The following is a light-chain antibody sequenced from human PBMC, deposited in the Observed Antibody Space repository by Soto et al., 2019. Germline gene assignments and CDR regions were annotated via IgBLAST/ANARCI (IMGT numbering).Light chain of an antibody. CDR3: QQHGDSPIT. J-gene: IGKJ5*01. CDR2: GAS. Sequence: IGLTRSPANLSWSRGEGATVSGMAVQRVSRNNLGWYQQRPGQPPRLLIYGASSRAAVIPDRFSVSGSGTDFRLTISRLEPEDFAVHNCQQHGDSPITFGQGTRLEIK. CDR1: QRVSRNN. V-gene: IGKV3-20*01.